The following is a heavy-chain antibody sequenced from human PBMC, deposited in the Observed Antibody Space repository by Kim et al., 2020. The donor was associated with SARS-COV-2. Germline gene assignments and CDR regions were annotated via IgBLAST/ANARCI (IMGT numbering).Heavy chain of an antibody. Sequence: GGSLRLSCAVSGFTFSSYDMDWVRQAPGKGLEWVAYISSGGSNIYYADSVKGRFTISRDNAKNALYLQMNSLRAEDTAVYYCAVESGRIGSEYYFDYWGQGTLVTVSS. CDR3: AVESGRIGSEYYFDY. D-gene: IGHD2-15*01. CDR2: ISSGGSNI. V-gene: IGHV3-48*03. CDR1: GFTFSSYD. J-gene: IGHJ4*02.